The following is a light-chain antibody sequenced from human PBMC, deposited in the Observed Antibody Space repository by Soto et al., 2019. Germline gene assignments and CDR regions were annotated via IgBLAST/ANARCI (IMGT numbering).Light chain of an antibody. Sequence: QSALTQPPSASGSPGQSVTISCTGTSSDVGFYNYVSWYQQHPGKAPKLMIYEISKRPSGVPDRFSGSKSGNTASLTVSGLQAEDEADYYCSSYANSNKLPYVFGTGIKVTVL. CDR2: EIS. CDR1: SSDVGFYNY. J-gene: IGLJ1*01. V-gene: IGLV2-8*01. CDR3: SSYANSNKLPYV.